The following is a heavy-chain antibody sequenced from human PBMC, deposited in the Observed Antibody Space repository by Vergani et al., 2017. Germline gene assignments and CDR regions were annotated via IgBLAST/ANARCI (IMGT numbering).Heavy chain of an antibody. CDR2: INNDGPT. V-gene: IGHV4-34*02. CDR3: AGRTRVNLVWGEIVTKRTVDY. J-gene: IGHJ4*02. Sequence: QVQLQQWGAGVVKPSGTLSLTRAVFCESFSSFYLSWNRQPPGKGLEWIGEINNDGPTNYNPSLERRVTLSRDTAKNQFSLNLMAVTAADTAMYYCAGRTRVNLVWGEIVTKRTVDYWGQGSRVTVSS. D-gene: IGHD3-10*01. CDR1: CESFSSFY.